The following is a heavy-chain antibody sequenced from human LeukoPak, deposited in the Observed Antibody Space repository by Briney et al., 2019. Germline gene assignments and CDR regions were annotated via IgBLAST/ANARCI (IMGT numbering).Heavy chain of an antibody. D-gene: IGHD2-2*01. CDR1: GGSISSYY. V-gene: IGHV4-59*01. J-gene: IGHJ4*02. CDR2: IYYSGST. Sequence: KSSEPLSLTCSGSGGSISSYYLSGVRQSPARGLEWIGYIYYSGSTNYNPPLKSRVTMSVDTSKNEFSLKVSSVTAADTAVYYCANSPAGPYYFDYWGQGALVTVSS. CDR3: ANSPAGPYYFDY.